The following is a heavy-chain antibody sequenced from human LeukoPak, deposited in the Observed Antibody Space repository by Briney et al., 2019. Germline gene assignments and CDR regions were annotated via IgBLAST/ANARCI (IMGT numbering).Heavy chain of an antibody. CDR2: IIPIFGTA. CDR1: GGTFSSYA. D-gene: IGHD6-19*01. Sequence: SVKVSCKASGGTFSSYAISWVRQAPGQGLEWMGGIIPIFGTANYAQKFQGRVTITADESTSTAYMELSSLRSDDTAVYYCARDGIGWYSPTPQDYWGQGTLVTVSS. CDR3: ARDGIGWYSPTPQDY. J-gene: IGHJ4*02. V-gene: IGHV1-69*13.